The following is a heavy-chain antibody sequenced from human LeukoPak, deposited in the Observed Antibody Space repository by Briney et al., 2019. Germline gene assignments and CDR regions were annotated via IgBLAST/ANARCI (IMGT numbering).Heavy chain of an antibody. CDR1: GGSISSYY. J-gene: IGHJ5*02. V-gene: IGHV4-39*07. CDR2: IYYTGST. D-gene: IGHD3-22*01. CDR3: ARGGYYSNNWFDP. Sequence: PSETLSLTCTVSGGSISSYYWGWMRQPPGKGLEWTASIYYTGSTYYNPSLKSRLTISLDTSKNRLSLKVTSVTAADTAVYYCARGGYYSNNWFDPWGQGTLVTVSS.